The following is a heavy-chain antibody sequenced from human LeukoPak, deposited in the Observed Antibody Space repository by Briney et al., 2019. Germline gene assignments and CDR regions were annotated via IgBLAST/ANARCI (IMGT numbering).Heavy chain of an antibody. Sequence: GGSLRLSCAASGFTFSSYGMHWVRQAPGKGLEWVAVISYDGNNKYYADSVKGRFTISRDNSKNTLYLQMNSLRAEYTAVYYCAKGSRDSGYDLNYWGQGTLVTVSS. CDR3: AKGSRDSGYDLNY. CDR2: ISYDGNNK. D-gene: IGHD5-12*01. CDR1: GFTFSSYG. J-gene: IGHJ4*02. V-gene: IGHV3-30*18.